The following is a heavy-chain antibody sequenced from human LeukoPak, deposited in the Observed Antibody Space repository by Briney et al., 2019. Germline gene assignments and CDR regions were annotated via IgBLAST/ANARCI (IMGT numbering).Heavy chain of an antibody. J-gene: IGHJ6*03. D-gene: IGHD2-2*01. CDR1: GGSISSYY. V-gene: IGHV4-4*07. Sequence: SETLSLTCTVSGGSISSYYWSWIRQPAGKGLEWIGRIYTSGSTNYNPSLKSRVTMSVDTSKNQFSLKLSSVTAADTAVYYCARDLYCSSTSCYRYYYYYMDVWGKGTTVTVSS. CDR2: IYTSGST. CDR3: ARDLYCSSTSCYRYYYYYMDV.